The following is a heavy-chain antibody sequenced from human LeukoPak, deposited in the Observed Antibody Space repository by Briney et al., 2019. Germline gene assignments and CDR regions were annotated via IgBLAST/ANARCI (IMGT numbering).Heavy chain of an antibody. V-gene: IGHV1-2*06. CDR3: ARGGGPLMVYAIGAFDI. CDR1: GYSFSNYG. D-gene: IGHD2-8*01. CDR2: INPNSGGT. J-gene: IGHJ3*02. Sequence: ASVKVSCKASGYSFSNYGISWVRQAPGQGLEWMGRINPNSGGTNYAQKFQGRVTMTRDTSISTAYMELSRLRSDDTAVYYCARGGGPLMVYAIGAFDIWGQGTMVTVSS.